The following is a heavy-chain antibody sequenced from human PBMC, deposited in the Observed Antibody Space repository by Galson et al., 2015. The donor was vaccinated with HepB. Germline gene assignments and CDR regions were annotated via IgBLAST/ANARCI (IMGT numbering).Heavy chain of an antibody. Sequence: SLRLSCAASGFPFDTFSMNWVRQAPGKGLEWLSYSSSSSGTKSYAGSVRGRFTISRDNAKNLLYLEMNNLGVEDTGVYYCAREGVSWDEAFDVWGHGTTVTVSP. J-gene: IGHJ3*01. D-gene: IGHD1-26*01. CDR2: SSSSSGTK. CDR1: GFPFDTFS. V-gene: IGHV3-48*04. CDR3: AREGVSWDEAFDV.